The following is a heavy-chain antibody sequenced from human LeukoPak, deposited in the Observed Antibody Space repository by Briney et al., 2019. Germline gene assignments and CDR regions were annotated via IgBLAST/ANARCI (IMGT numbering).Heavy chain of an antibody. Sequence: SETLSLTCTVSGGSISSYYWSWIRQPPGKGLEWIGYIYYSGSTNYNPSLKSRVTISVDTSKNQFSLKLSSVTAADTAVYYCARHLPHPSGGYPYFDYWGQGTLVTVSS. D-gene: IGHD1-26*01. J-gene: IGHJ4*02. CDR1: GGSISSYY. CDR3: ARHLPHPSGGYPYFDY. V-gene: IGHV4-59*08. CDR2: IYYSGST.